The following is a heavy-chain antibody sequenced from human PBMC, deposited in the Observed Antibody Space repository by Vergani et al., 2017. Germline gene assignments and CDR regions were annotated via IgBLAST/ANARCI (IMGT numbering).Heavy chain of an antibody. Sequence: EVQLVESGGGLVQPGRSLRLSCAASGFTFDDYALHWVRQAPGKGLEWVSGISWNSGSIGYADSVKGRFTISRDNAKNSLYLQMNSLRAEDTALYYCAKDISYDTRGXVDYWGQGTLVTVSS. CDR1: GFTFDDYA. CDR3: AKDISYDTRGXVDY. CDR2: ISWNSGSI. V-gene: IGHV3-9*01. J-gene: IGHJ4*02. D-gene: IGHD3-22*01.